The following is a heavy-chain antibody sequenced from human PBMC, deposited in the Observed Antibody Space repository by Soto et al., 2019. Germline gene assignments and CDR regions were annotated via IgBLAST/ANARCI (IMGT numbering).Heavy chain of an antibody. CDR2: INTNTGNP. CDR1: GYTFTSYA. CDR3: ARKSGIAARPRWFDP. Sequence: ASVKVSCKASGYTFTSYAINWVRQAPGQGLEWMGWINTNTGNPTYAQGFTGRFVFSLDTSVSTAYLQICSLKAEDTAVYYCARKSGIAARPRWFDPWGQGTLVTVSS. V-gene: IGHV7-4-1*01. J-gene: IGHJ5*02. D-gene: IGHD6-6*01.